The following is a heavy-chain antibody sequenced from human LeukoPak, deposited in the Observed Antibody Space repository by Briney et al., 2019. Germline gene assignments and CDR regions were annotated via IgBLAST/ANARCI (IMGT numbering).Heavy chain of an antibody. Sequence: PSETLSLTCTVSGGSISSYYWSWIRQPPGKGLEWIGYIYYSGSTNYNPSLKSRVTISVDTSKNQFSLKLNSVTAADTAVYYCARAVDRDTCGYDYWGQGTLVTVSS. CDR3: ARAVDRDTCGYDY. CDR2: IYYSGST. D-gene: IGHD3-22*01. J-gene: IGHJ4*02. V-gene: IGHV4-59*01. CDR1: GGSISSYY.